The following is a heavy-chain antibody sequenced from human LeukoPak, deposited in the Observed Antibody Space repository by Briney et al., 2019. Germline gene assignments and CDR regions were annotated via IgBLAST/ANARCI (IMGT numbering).Heavy chain of an antibody. J-gene: IGHJ4*02. CDR3: AKVGGYGLPPKYYFDY. CDR1: GFTFSSYA. CDR2: ISGSGGST. Sequence: GGSLRLSRAASGFTFSSYAMSWVRQAPGKGLEWVSAISGSGGSTYYADSVKGRFTISRDNSKNTLYLQMNSLRAEDTAVYYCAKVGGYGLPPKYYFDYWGQGTLVTVSS. D-gene: IGHD5-18*01. V-gene: IGHV3-23*01.